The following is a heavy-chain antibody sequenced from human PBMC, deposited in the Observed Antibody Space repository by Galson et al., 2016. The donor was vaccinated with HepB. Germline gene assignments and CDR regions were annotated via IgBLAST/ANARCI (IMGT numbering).Heavy chain of an antibody. J-gene: IGHJ4*02. CDR2: LYSGGIT. CDR1: GFDVSGYH. Sequence: SLRLSCAASGFDVSGYHLSWVRQAPGKGLEWVSVLYSGGITYYADSVKGRFTISGDNSKNTVYLEMKSLRAEDTAVFYCARAPNGGSHVKAFDLWGQGTLVTVSS. D-gene: IGHD1-26*01. V-gene: IGHV3-53*01. CDR3: ARAPNGGSHVKAFDL.